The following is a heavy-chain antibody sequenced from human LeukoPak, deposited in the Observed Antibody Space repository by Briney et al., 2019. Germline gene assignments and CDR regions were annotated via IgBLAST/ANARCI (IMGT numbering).Heavy chain of an antibody. J-gene: IGHJ3*02. CDR1: GYTFTGYY. CDR3: AREGDTKTSHPDAFDI. CDR2: INPNSGGT. Sequence: GASVKVSCKASGYTFTGYYMHWVRQAPGQGLEWMGWINPNSGGTNYAQKFQGRVTMTRDTSISTAHMELSRLRSDDTAVYYCAREGDTKTSHPDAFDIWGQGTMVTVSS. V-gene: IGHV1-2*02. D-gene: IGHD2-21*02.